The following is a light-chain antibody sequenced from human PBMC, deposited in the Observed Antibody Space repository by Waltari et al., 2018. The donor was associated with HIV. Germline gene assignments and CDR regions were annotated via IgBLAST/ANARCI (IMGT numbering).Light chain of an antibody. CDR3: QQYYGKFWT. CDR1: QSVFYSPSNKNF. V-gene: IGKV4-1*01. Sequence: DIVMTQFPNSLAVSLGERATMRCRSSQSVFYSPSNKNFLSWYQQKSGQPPRLLIYWASTRENGVPDRFTGSGSGADSTLTISNLQLEDVATYYCQQYYGKFWTFGQGTKVEV. CDR2: WAS. J-gene: IGKJ1*01.